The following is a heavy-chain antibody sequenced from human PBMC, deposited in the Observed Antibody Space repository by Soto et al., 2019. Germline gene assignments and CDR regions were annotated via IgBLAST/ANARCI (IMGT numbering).Heavy chain of an antibody. V-gene: IGHV3-23*01. J-gene: IGHJ4*02. Sequence: GGSLRLSCASSGFTFSSYAMSLVRQAPGKGLEWVSAISGSGGSTYYADSVKGRFTISRDNSKNTLYLQMNSLRAEDTAVYYCAILLEGAAAEEYWGQGTLVTVSS. CDR1: GFTFSSYA. CDR2: ISGSGGST. CDR3: AILLEGAAAEEY. D-gene: IGHD6-13*01.